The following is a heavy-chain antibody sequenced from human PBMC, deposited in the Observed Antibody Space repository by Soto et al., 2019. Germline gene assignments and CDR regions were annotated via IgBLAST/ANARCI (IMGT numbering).Heavy chain of an antibody. CDR2: IYYSGST. J-gene: IGHJ3*02. CDR1: GGSISSYY. V-gene: IGHV4-59*01. D-gene: IGHD2-15*01. Sequence: SETLSLTCTVSGGSISSYYWSWIRQPPGKGLEWIGYIYYSGSTNYNPSLKSRVTISVDTSKNQFSLKLSSVTAADTAVYYCARVGCSGGSCYLAIWGRGTMVTVSS. CDR3: ARVGCSGGSCYLAI.